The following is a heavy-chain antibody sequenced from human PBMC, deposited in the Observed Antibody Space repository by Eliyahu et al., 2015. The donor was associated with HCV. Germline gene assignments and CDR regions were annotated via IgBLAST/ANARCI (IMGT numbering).Heavy chain of an antibody. CDR2: ISSSSSYI. V-gene: IGHV3-21*01. Sequence: EVQLVESGGGLVKPGGSLRLSCXASGFTFSXYSMNWVRQAPGKGLEWVSSISSSSSYIYYADSVKGRFTISRDNAKNSLYLQMNSLRAEDTAVYYCARDQYYDILTGYTPDNWGQGTLVTVSS. CDR1: GFTFSXYS. CDR3: ARDQYYDILTGYTPDN. J-gene: IGHJ4*02. D-gene: IGHD3-9*01.